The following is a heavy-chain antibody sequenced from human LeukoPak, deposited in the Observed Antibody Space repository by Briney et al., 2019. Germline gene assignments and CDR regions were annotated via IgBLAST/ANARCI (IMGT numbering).Heavy chain of an antibody. Sequence: GGSLRLSCAASGFTFGSYGIHWVRQAPGKGLEWVAFIRYDGSNKYFADSVKGRFTTSRDNSKNTLYLQMNSLRAEDTAVYYCAKGGDSSGYEADYWGQGTLVSVSS. CDR2: IRYDGSNK. V-gene: IGHV3-30*02. J-gene: IGHJ4*02. CDR3: AKGGDSSGYEADY. CDR1: GFTFGSYG. D-gene: IGHD3-22*01.